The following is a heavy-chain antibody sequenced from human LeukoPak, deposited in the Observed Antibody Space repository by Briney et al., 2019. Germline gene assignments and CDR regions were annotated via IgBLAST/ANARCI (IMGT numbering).Heavy chain of an antibody. D-gene: IGHD4-17*01. V-gene: IGHV1-69*13. J-gene: IGHJ5*02. CDR2: IIPIFGTA. CDR3: ARDSAHGDYNNWFDP. CDR1: GGTFSSYA. Sequence: SVKVSCKASGGTFSSYAISWVRQAPGQGLEWMGGIIPIFGTANYAQKFQGRVTITADESTSTAYMELSSLRSEDTAVYYCARDSAHGDYNNWFDPWGQGTLVTVSS.